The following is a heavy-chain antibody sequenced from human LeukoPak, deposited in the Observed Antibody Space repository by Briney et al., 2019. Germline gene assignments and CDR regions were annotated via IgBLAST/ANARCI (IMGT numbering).Heavy chain of an antibody. CDR1: GGSFSGYY. CDR2: IYYSGST. CDR3: ARLQDYYDSSGSLRQEFDY. V-gene: IGHV4-39*01. Sequence: SETLSLTCAVYGGSFSGYYWGWIRQPPGKGLEWIGSIYYSGSTYYNPSLKSRVTISVDTSKNQFSLKLSSVTAADTAVYYCARLQDYYDSSGSLRQEFDYWGQGTLVTVSS. J-gene: IGHJ4*02. D-gene: IGHD3-22*01.